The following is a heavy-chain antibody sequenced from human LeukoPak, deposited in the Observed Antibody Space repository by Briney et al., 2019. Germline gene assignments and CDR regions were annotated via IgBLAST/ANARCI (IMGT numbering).Heavy chain of an antibody. CDR1: GFTFSSYS. CDR3: ARWGSTSLSFDY. V-gene: IGHV3-48*01. Sequence: PGGSLRLSCAASGFTFSSYSMNWVRQAPGKGLEWVSYISSSSNTIYYADSVKGRFTISRDNAKNSLYLQMNSLRAEDTAVYYCARWGSTSLSFDYWGQGTLVTVSS. CDR2: ISSSSNTI. D-gene: IGHD2-2*01. J-gene: IGHJ4*02.